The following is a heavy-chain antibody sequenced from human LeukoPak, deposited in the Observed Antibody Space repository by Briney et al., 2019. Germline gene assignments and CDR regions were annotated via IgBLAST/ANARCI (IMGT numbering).Heavy chain of an antibody. J-gene: IGHJ4*02. CDR3: ARLWYSSSSLDY. V-gene: IGHV4-39*01. CDR2: IYYSGST. D-gene: IGHD6-6*01. Sequence: AETLSLTCTVSGGSISSSSYYWGWLRQPPGKGLEGFGSIYYSGSTYYNPSLKSRVPISVHTSKNQFSLKLSSVTAADTAVYYCARLWYSSSSLDYWGQGTLVTVSS. CDR1: GGSISSSSYY.